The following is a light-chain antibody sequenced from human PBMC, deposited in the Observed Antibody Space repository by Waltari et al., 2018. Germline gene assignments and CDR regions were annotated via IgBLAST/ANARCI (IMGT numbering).Light chain of an antibody. J-gene: IGKJ1*01. CDR2: AAS. Sequence: DIEMTQSPSNVSASVGDRVIITCRARQRVRKWVAWYQFKGGKAPKVLISAASTIESGVPSRFGGGGAGSDFALTIAGLQPEDSATYYCQQYKTFPRTFGPGTRVEIK. CDR1: QRVRKW. CDR3: QQYKTFPRT. V-gene: IGKV1-5*03.